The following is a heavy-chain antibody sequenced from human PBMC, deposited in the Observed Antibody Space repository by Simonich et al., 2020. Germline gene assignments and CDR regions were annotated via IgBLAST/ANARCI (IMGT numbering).Heavy chain of an antibody. J-gene: IGHJ4*02. D-gene: IGHD1-7*01. CDR3: AKRSGVSITGTFDY. Sequence: EVQLLESGGGLVQPGGSLRLSCAASGFTFSSDAMRWVRQAPGEGRGGVSAISGSGGITDYADSVKGRFTISRDNSKNTLYLQMNSLRAEDTAVYYCAKRSGVSITGTFDYWGQGTLVTVSS. CDR1: GFTFSSDA. V-gene: IGHV3-23*01. CDR2: ISGSGGIT.